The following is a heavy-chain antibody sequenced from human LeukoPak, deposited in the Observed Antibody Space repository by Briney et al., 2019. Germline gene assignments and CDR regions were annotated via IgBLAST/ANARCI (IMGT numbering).Heavy chain of an antibody. D-gene: IGHD5-24*01. J-gene: IGHJ4*02. Sequence: GGSLRLSCAASGFTFSDYYMSWLRQAPGKGLDWVSYISSSGSTIYYADSVKGRFTISRDNAKNSLYLQMDSLRAEDTDVYYCARVSRDGYNLPDYWGQGTLVTVSS. CDR2: ISSSGSTI. V-gene: IGHV3-11*01. CDR1: GFTFSDYY. CDR3: ARVSRDGYNLPDY.